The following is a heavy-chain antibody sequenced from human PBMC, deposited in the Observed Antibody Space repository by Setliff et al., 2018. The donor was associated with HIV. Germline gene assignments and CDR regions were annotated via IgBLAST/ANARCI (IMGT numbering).Heavy chain of an antibody. CDR3: ARQLSNSLES. CDR2: IAPNNCDT. V-gene: IGHV1-2*02. J-gene: IGHJ4*02. D-gene: IGHD1-1*01. Sequence: ASVKVSCKASGYLFTDYFIHWVRQAPGQGLEWMGWIAPNNCDTRSQYRFQGRVTMTSDTSINTAYMELSGLRSDDTAVYYCARQLSNSLESWGQGTPVTV. CDR1: GYLFTDYF.